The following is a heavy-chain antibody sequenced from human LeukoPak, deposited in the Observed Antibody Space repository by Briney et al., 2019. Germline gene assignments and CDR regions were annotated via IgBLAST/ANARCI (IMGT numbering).Heavy chain of an antibody. V-gene: IGHV4-34*01. J-gene: IGHJ6*02. CDR1: GGSLSGYY. Sequence: PSETLSLTCAVYGGSLSGYYWSWIRQPPGKGLEWIGEINHSGSTNYNSSLKSRVTISVDTSKNQFSLKLSSVTAADTAVYYCARGPGYLAYYYGMDVWGQGTTVTVSS. CDR2: INHSGST. D-gene: IGHD3-9*01. CDR3: ARGPGYLAYYYGMDV.